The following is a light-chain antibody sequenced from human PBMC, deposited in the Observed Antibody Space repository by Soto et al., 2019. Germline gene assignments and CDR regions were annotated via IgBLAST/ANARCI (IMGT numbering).Light chain of an antibody. J-gene: IGKJ3*01. CDR2: GTS. Sequence: QLTQSPSSLSASVGDRVAITCRASQAISRYLAWYQQKAGRAPKLLIYGTSTLHADVPSRFSGIGSGTDFTLTISSLQPEDSATYYCQQLQRSPFTFGPGTTVDVK. CDR3: QQLQRSPFT. V-gene: IGKV1-9*01. CDR1: QAISRY.